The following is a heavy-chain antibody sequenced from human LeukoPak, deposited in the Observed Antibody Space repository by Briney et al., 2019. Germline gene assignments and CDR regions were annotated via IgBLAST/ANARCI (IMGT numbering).Heavy chain of an antibody. J-gene: IGHJ4*02. D-gene: IGHD3-10*01. CDR1: GVSISSYH. CDR2: IYIDGNS. V-gene: IGHV4-4*07. Sequence: PSETLSLTCTVSGVSISSYHWSWIRQSAGKGLEWIGRIYIDGNSNYNPSLKSRVTMSVDTSKNQFSLKLSSVTAADTAVYYCARGFYGSGSQFDYWGQGTLVTVSS. CDR3: ARGFYGSGSQFDY.